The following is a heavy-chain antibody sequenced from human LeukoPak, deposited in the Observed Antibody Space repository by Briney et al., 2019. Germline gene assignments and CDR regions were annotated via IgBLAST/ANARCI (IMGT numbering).Heavy chain of an antibody. CDR1: GGTFNTYA. CDR2: IIPILDVA. D-gene: IGHD5-18*01. Sequence: EASVNVSCKASGGTFNTYAITWVRQAPGQGLEWMGRIIPILDVADSAQRFQGRVTITADRSTSTVYMELNSLRSEDTAIYYCARFPVRGYTYGSVIHHMDVWGQGTTVIVSS. J-gene: IGHJ6*02. CDR3: ARFPVRGYTYGSVIHHMDV. V-gene: IGHV1-69*04.